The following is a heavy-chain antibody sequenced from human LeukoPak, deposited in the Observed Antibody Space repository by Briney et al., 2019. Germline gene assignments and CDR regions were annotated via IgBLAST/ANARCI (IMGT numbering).Heavy chain of an antibody. J-gene: IGHJ4*02. Sequence: GGSLRLSCAASGFTFRSSAMSWVRQAPGKGLERVSGISGSGGSTFNADSVKGRFTISRDNSKNTLYLQMNSLRAEDTAVYYCAKAQGGYSYFDYWGQGTLVTVSS. CDR3: AKAQGGYSYFDY. CDR2: ISGSGGST. CDR1: GFTFRSSA. V-gene: IGHV3-23*01. D-gene: IGHD3-22*01.